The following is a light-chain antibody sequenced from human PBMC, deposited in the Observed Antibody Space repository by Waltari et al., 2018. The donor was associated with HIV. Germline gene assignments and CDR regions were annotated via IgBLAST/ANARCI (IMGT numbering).Light chain of an antibody. CDR2: WAS. CDR1: QCVLSSRDNNNY. J-gene: IGKJ5*01. V-gene: IGKV4-1*01. Sequence: DIVVTQSPDSLPVSLGERATINCRSSQCVLSSRDNNNYLAWYQQKPGQPPKLLIYWASFRESGVPDRFSGSGSGTDFTLTISSLQAEDVAVYYCQQFYNTPITFGQGTRLEIK. CDR3: QQFYNTPIT.